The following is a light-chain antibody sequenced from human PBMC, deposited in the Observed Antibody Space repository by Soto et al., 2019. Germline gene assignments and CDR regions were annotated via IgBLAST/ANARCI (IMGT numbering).Light chain of an antibody. CDR3: SSFTSSNTWV. CDR1: SSDVGGYNY. Sequence: QSVLTQPASVSGSPGQSITISCTGSSSDVGGYNYVSWYQQHPDKAPKVVIYEVTNRPSGVSTRFSGSKSGNTASLTISGLQPEDEADYYCSSFTSSNTWVFGGGTQLTVL. J-gene: IGLJ3*02. V-gene: IGLV2-14*01. CDR2: EVT.